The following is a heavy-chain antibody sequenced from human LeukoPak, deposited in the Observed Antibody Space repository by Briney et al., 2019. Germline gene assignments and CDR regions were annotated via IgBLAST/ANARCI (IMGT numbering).Heavy chain of an antibody. J-gene: IGHJ5*02. D-gene: IGHD1-1*01. CDR3: ARALEPIRTWFDP. V-gene: IGHV3-21*01. CDR1: GFTFSSYS. Sequence: NPGGSLRLSCAASGFTFSSYSMNWVRQAPGKGLEWVSSISSSSSYIYYADSVKGRFTISRDNAKNSLYLQMNSLRAEDTAVYYCARALEPIRTWFDPWGQGTLVTVSS. CDR2: ISSSSSYI.